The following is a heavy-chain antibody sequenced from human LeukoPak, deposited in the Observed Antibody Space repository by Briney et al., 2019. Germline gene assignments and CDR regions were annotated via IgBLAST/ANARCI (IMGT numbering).Heavy chain of an antibody. V-gene: IGHV4-39*01. CDR2: IYYSGST. D-gene: IGHD3-3*01. J-gene: IGHJ4*02. CDR1: GGSISSSSYY. CDR3: ASAGRSLEWLSTDYFDY. Sequence: SETLSLTCTVSGGSISSSSYYWGWIRQPPGKGLEWIGSIYYSGSTYYNPSLKSRVTISVDTSKNQFSLKLSSVTAADTAVYYCASAGRSLEWLSTDYFDYWGQGTLVTVSS.